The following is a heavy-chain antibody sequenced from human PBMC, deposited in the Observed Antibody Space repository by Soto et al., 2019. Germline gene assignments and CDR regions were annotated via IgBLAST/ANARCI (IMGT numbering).Heavy chain of an antibody. CDR2: IHNSGST. Sequence: SETLSLTCTVSGGSISSHYWSWIRQSPGKGLEWIGHIHNSGSTYNNPSLKSRVTISADTSMNQFSLKLTSVTAADTAVYYCARDKITGLFDYWGQGTLVTVSS. D-gene: IGHD2-8*02. CDR1: GGSISSHY. CDR3: ARDKITGLFDY. J-gene: IGHJ4*02. V-gene: IGHV4-59*11.